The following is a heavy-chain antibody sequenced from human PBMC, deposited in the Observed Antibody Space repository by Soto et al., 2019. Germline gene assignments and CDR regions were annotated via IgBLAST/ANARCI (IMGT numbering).Heavy chain of an antibody. CDR1: GGSISSSSYY. Sequence: SETLSLTCTVSGGSISSSSYYWGWIRQPPGKGLEWIGSIYYSGSTYYNPSLKSRVTISVDTSKNQFSLKLSSVTAADTAVYYCASYSGYVHGYRGQGTLVTVSS. CDR2: IYYSGST. J-gene: IGHJ4*02. D-gene: IGHD5-12*01. CDR3: ASYSGYVHGY. V-gene: IGHV4-39*01.